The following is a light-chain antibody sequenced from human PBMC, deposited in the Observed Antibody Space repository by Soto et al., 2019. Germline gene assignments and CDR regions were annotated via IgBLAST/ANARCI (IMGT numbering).Light chain of an antibody. CDR1: QSVSGD. Sequence: ETVMTQSPATLSVSPGERTTLSCRASQSVSGDLAWYQQKPGQAPRLLIYGASTRATGIPARFSGSGSGTEFTLTISSLQSEDFAVYYCQPDGNWPLTFGQGTRLEIK. CDR2: GAS. V-gene: IGKV3-15*01. J-gene: IGKJ5*01. CDR3: QPDGNWPLT.